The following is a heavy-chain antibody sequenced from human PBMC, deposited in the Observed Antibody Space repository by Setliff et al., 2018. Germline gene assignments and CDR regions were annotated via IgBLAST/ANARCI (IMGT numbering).Heavy chain of an antibody. J-gene: IGHJ4*02. CDR3: ARDGTSLPSIAAHADY. D-gene: IGHD6-6*01. CDR2: INPNSGGT. CDR1: GYTFTGYY. Sequence: RASVKVSCKASGYTFTGYYMHWVRQAPGQGLEWMGRINPNSGGTNYAQKFQGRVTMTRDTPISTAYMELSRLRSDDTAVYYCARDGTSLPSIAAHADYWGQGTLVTVSS. V-gene: IGHV1-2*06.